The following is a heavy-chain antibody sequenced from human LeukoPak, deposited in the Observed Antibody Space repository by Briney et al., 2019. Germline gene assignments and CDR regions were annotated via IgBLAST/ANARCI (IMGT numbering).Heavy chain of an antibody. Sequence: GGSLRLSCAASGFTFSTFWRSWVRQAPGKGLEWVANIKQDGSEKNYVDSVKGRFTISRDNARNSVYLQMNSVTAEDTAVYYCARGGGTRTHWGRGVLVTVSS. V-gene: IGHV3-7*01. CDR1: GFTFSTFW. CDR2: IKQDGSEK. J-gene: IGHJ4*02. D-gene: IGHD2-15*01. CDR3: ARGGGTRTH.